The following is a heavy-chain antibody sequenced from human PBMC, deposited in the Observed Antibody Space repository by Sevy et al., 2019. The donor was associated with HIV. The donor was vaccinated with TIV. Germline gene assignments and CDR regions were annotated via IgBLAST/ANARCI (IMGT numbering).Heavy chain of an antibody. CDR3: ARHGPYDFCSGYSLFNPGWFDP. J-gene: IGHJ5*02. D-gene: IGHD3-3*01. CDR1: GYSFTSYW. CDR2: IYPGDSDT. Sequence: GESLKISCKGSGYSFTSYWIGWVRQMPGKGLEWMGIIYPGDSDTRYSPSFQGQVTISAAKSISTAYLQWSSLKASDTAMYYCARHGPYDFCSGYSLFNPGWFDPWGQGTLVTVSS. V-gene: IGHV5-51*01.